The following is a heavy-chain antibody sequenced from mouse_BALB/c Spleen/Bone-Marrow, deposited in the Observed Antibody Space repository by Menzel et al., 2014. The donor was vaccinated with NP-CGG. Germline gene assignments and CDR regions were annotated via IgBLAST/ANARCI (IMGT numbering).Heavy chain of an antibody. Sequence: VQLQQSGPGLVQPSQSLSITCTVSGFPLTSYGVHWVRQSPGKGLEWLGVIWGGGSTDYNAAFISRLSISKDNSKSQVFFKMNSLQANDTAIYYCARRLRYYAMDYWGQGTSVTVSS. CDR3: ARRLRYYAMDY. J-gene: IGHJ4*01. CDR2: IWGGGST. CDR1: GFPLTSYG. D-gene: IGHD2-2*01. V-gene: IGHV2-2*02.